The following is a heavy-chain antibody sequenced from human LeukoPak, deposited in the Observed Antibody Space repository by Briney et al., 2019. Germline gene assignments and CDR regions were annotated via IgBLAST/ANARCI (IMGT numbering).Heavy chain of an antibody. Sequence: GASVKVSCKASGYTFTGYYMHWVRQAPGQGLEWMGWVNPNSGGTNYAQKFQGRVTMTRDTSITTAYMELSRLRSDDTAVYYCATNQRGSSGWNFWFDPWGQGTLVTVSS. CDR1: GYTFTGYY. CDR2: VNPNSGGT. CDR3: ATNQRGSSGWNFWFDP. J-gene: IGHJ5*02. V-gene: IGHV1-2*02. D-gene: IGHD6-25*01.